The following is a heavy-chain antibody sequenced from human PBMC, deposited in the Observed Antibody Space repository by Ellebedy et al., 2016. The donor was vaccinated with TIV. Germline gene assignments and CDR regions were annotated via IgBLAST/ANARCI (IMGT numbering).Heavy chain of an antibody. CDR1: GGSISSYY. V-gene: IGHV4-59*08. D-gene: IGHD6-13*01. CDR3: ARHDDAAAGSYYFDY. Sequence: MPSETLSLTCTVSGGSISSYYWSWIRQPPGKGLEWIGYIYYSGSTNYNPSLKSRVTMSLDTSKNQFSLKLSSVTAADTAVYYCARHDDAAAGSYYFDYWGQGTLVTVSS. CDR2: IYYSGST. J-gene: IGHJ4*02.